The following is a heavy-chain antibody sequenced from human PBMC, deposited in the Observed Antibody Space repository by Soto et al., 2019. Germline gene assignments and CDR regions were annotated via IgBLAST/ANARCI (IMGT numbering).Heavy chain of an antibody. D-gene: IGHD5-12*01. V-gene: IGHV1-46*01. Sequence: ASVKVSCKASGYTFTSYYMHWVRQAPGQGLEWMGIINPSGGSTSYAQKFQGRVTMTRDTSTSTVYMELSSLRSEDTAVYYCARDHMDIVDTLLSYFDYWGQGTLVTVSS. CDR1: GYTFTSYY. CDR2: INPSGGST. CDR3: ARDHMDIVDTLLSYFDY. J-gene: IGHJ4*02.